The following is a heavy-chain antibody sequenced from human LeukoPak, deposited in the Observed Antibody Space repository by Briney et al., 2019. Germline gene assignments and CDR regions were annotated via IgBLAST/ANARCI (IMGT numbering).Heavy chain of an antibody. Sequence: GGSLRLSCAASGFAFSSYSMNRVRQAPGKGLEWVSSISSSSSYIYYADSVKGRFTISRDNAKNSLYLQMNSLRAEDTAVYYCARVGYDFWSGYYTGVGLDYYYYMDVWGKGTTVTVSS. D-gene: IGHD3-3*01. CDR2: ISSSSSYI. CDR3: ARVGYDFWSGYYTGVGLDYYYYMDV. J-gene: IGHJ6*03. V-gene: IGHV3-21*01. CDR1: GFAFSSYS.